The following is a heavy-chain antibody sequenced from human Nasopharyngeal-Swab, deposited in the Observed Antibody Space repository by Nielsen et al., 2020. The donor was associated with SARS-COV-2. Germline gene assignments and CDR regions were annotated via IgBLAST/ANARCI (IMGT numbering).Heavy chain of an antibody. J-gene: IGHJ4*02. CDR3: TPRGGY. CDR2: IKSKTDGGTT. V-gene: IGHV3-15*01. Sequence: WIRQPPGKGLEWVGRIKSKTDGGTTDYAAPVKGRFIISRDDSKNTLYLQMNSLKTEDTAIYYCTPRGGYWGQGTLVTVSS. D-gene: IGHD3-10*01.